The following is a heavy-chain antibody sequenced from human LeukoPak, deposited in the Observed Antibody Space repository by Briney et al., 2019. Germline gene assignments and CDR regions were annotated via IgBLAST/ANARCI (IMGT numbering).Heavy chain of an antibody. V-gene: IGHV1-18*01. Sequence: ASVKVSCKASGYTFTNYGVSWVRQAPGQGLEWMGWLITYNGNTNYAQKLQGRVTMTTDTSTSTAYMELRSLRSDDTAVYYCARAGGWARVDYKADVFHIWGQGTMVTVSS. CDR1: GYTFTNYG. D-gene: IGHD6-19*01. J-gene: IGHJ3*02. CDR2: LITYNGNT. CDR3: ARAGGWARVDYKADVFHI.